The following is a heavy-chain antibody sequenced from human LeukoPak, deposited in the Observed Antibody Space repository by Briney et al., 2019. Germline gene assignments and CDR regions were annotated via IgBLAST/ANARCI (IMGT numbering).Heavy chain of an antibody. V-gene: IGHV4-59*01. CDR3: AGEGRRMVRD. D-gene: IGHD3-10*01. CDR1: GGSISTDY. CDR2: IYNSGNT. Sequence: SETLSLTCTVSGGSISTDYWSWLRQPPGKPLEWIGYIYNSGNTDYNPSLKSRVTISLDASKNQFSLNLTSVTAADTAVYYCAGEGRRMVRDWGQGTLVTVSS. J-gene: IGHJ4*02.